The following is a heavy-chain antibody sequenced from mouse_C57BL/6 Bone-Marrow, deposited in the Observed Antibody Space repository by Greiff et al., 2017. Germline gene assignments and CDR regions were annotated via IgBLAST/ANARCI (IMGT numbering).Heavy chain of an antibody. D-gene: IGHD6-1*01. V-gene: IGHV14-4*01. CDR2: IGPENGDT. CDR1: GFNIKDDY. J-gene: IGHJ1*03. CDR3: TTLDPGPLDWDFDV. Sequence: VQLLQSGAEFVRPGASVKLSCTASGFNIKDDYMHWVQQRPEPGLEWIVWIGPENGDTEYASKFQGRVTITADTSSNTPYLQLSSLTSEDTAVYYCTTLDPGPLDWDFDVWGTGTTVTVSS.